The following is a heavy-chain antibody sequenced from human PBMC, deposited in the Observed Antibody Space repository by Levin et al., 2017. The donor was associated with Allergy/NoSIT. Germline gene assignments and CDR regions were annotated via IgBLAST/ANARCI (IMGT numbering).Heavy chain of an antibody. CDR2: IYWDDDK. Sequence: KESGPTLVKPTETLTLTCTFSGFSLNTSGVGVGWIRQPPGKALEWLALIYWDDDKRYSPSLRSRLTITKDTSKNQVVLTMTSMDPVDTASYYCIHRGDITSWYRSWGQGTLVTVSS. CDR1: GFSLNTSGVG. J-gene: IGHJ5*02. D-gene: IGHD6-19*01. CDR3: IHRGDITSWYRS. V-gene: IGHV2-5*02.